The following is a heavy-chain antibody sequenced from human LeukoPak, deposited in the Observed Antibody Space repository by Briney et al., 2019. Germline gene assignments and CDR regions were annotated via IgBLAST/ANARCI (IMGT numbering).Heavy chain of an antibody. CDR3: AKDIGLQRDY. CDR1: GFTFDDYG. CDR2: ISGDGGTT. V-gene: IGHV3-43*02. D-gene: IGHD4-11*01. Sequence: GGSLRLSCAASGFTFDDYGMSWVRQAPGKGLEWVSLISGDGGTTYYADSLKGRFTISRDNSKNSLYLQMNSLRTEDTALYYCAKDIGLQRDYWGQGTLVTVSS. J-gene: IGHJ4*02.